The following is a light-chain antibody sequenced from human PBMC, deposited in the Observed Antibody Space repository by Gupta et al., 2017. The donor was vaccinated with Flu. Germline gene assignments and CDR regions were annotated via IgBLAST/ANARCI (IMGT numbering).Light chain of an antibody. CDR3: QKYNSVPLL. CDR2: GAS. CDR1: QGSSKY. Sequence: DIQMTQSPSSLSASVGDRVTITCRASQGSSKYLAWYQQKPGKAPNLLIYGASTVQSGVPSRFSGSGSGTDFTLTISILHSEDVAVYCCQKYNSVPLLFGDGTKVDIK. V-gene: IGKV1-27*01. J-gene: IGKJ3*01.